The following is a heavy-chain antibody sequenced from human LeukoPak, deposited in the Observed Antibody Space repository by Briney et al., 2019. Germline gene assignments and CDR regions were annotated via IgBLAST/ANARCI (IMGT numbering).Heavy chain of an antibody. D-gene: IGHD1-14*01. J-gene: IGHJ4*02. CDR1: GYTLTESS. V-gene: IGHV1-24*01. CDR2: FHPEDGET. CDR3: AIRTRTNHGGFDY. Sequence: ASVKVSCKVSGYTLTESSMHWVRQAPGKGLEWMGGFHPEDGETIYAQKFQGRVTMTEDTSTDTAYMELSSLRSEDTAVYYCAIRTRTNHGGFDYWGQGTLVTVSS.